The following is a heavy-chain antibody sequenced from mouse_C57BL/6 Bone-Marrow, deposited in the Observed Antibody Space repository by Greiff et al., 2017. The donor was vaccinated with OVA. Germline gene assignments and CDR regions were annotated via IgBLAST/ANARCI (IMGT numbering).Heavy chain of an antibody. CDR2: IYPGDGDT. CDR1: GYAFSSYW. CDR3: ARLADGYFDV. V-gene: IGHV1-80*01. Sequence: VQGVESGAELVKPGASVKISCKASGYAFSSYWMNWVKQRPGKGLEWIGQIYPGDGDTNYNGKFKGKATLTADKSSSTAYMQLSSLTSEDSAVYYCARLADGYFDVWGTGTTVTVSS. J-gene: IGHJ1*03.